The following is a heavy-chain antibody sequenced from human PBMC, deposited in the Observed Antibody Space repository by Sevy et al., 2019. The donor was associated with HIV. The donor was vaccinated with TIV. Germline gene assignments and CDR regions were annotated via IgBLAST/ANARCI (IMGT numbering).Heavy chain of an antibody. CDR1: GFTFSKYS. D-gene: IGHD2-8*01. J-gene: IGHJ4*02. CDR2: LCFGCGEI. V-gene: IGHV3-23*01. CDR3: AREGCTKPHDY. Sequence: GGSLRLSCAASGFTFSKYSMSWVRQPPGKGLEWVSTLCFGCGEINYADSVKGRFTISRVNSKSSVYLQMNNLRPEDTAVYYCAREGCTKPHDYWGQGTLVTVSS.